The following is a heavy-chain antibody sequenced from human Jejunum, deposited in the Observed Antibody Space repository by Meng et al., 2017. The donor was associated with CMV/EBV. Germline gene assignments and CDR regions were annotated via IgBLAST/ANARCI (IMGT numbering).Heavy chain of an antibody. CDR3: ARGGNKAYFDL. CDR1: GFTFNTYT. CDR2: ISSSGGTI. J-gene: IGHJ2*01. V-gene: IGHV3-48*04. D-gene: IGHD4-23*01. Sequence: CAASGFTFNTYTMDWFRQAPGKGLEWISYISSSGGTIYYAGSVKGRFTISRDNAKNSLYLQMNSLSAEDTAVFYCARGGNKAYFDLWGRGTLVTVSS.